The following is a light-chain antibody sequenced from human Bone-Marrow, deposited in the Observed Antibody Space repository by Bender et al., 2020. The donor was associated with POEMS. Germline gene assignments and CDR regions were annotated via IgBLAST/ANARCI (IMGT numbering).Light chain of an antibody. CDR2: RND. CDR3: AAWDDNVSGWV. J-gene: IGLJ3*02. V-gene: IGLV1-47*01. Sequence: QSVLTQPPSASGTPGQRVTISCSGSTSNIGRNSVYWFQQFPGTAPKLLIYRNDQRPSGVPDRFSGSKSATSASLAISGLRSEDEADYYCAAWDDNVSGWVFGGGTKLTVL. CDR1: TSNIGRNS.